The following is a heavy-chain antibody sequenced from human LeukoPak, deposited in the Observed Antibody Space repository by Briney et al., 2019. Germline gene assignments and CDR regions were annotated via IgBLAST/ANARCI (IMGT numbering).Heavy chain of an antibody. J-gene: IGHJ4*02. Sequence: SETLSLTCTVSGGSISSSSYYWGWIRQPPGEGLEWFGRIYDSGSTYYSPSVKTRVPISVDTSKNQFSMKLSSVTAADTAVYYCARLASYYDFWSGYYPLLFDYWGQGTLVTVSS. CDR1: GGSISSSSYY. V-gene: IGHV4-39*01. CDR2: IYDSGST. D-gene: IGHD3-3*01. CDR3: ARLASYYDFWSGYYPLLFDY.